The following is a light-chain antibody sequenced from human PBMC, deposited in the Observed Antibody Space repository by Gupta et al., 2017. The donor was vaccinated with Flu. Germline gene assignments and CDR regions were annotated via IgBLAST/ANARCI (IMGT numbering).Light chain of an antibody. V-gene: IGKV1-39*01. Sequence: DIQMTQSPSSLSASVGDRVTITCRTSQSISTSLNWYQQKPGKAPKFLIYAASSLKSGVPSRFSGSGSGTDFTLTISSLQPEDFATYYCQQSHSSPPTFGQGTKLEIK. CDR1: QSISTS. J-gene: IGKJ2*01. CDR3: QQSHSSPPT. CDR2: AAS.